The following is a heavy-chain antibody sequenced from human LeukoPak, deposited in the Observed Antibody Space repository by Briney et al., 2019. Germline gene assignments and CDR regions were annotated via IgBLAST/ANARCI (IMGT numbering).Heavy chain of an antibody. J-gene: IGHJ4*02. D-gene: IGHD6-6*01. CDR1: GGSICSYY. CDR3: ARGLAARPSYYFDY. V-gene: IGHV4-59*01. Sequence: PSETLSLTCTVSGGSICSYYWSWIRQPPGKGLEWIGYIYYSGSTNYNPSLKSRGTISVDTSKNQFSLKLSSVPAADTAVYYCARGLAARPSYYFDYWGQGTLVTVSS. CDR2: IYYSGST.